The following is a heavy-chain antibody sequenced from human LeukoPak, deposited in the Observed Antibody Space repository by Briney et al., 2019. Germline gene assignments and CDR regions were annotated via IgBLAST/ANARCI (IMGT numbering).Heavy chain of an antibody. D-gene: IGHD1-26*01. V-gene: IGHV4-34*01. CDR1: GGSFSGYY. J-gene: IGHJ6*02. Sequence: PSETLSLTCAVYGGSFSGYYWSWIRQPPGKGLEWIGEINHSGSTNYNPSLKSRVTISADTSKNQFSLKLSSVTAADTAVYYCGGTVGAINSERELHHYGMDVWGQGTTVTVSS. CDR2: INHSGST. CDR3: GGTVGAINSERELHHYGMDV.